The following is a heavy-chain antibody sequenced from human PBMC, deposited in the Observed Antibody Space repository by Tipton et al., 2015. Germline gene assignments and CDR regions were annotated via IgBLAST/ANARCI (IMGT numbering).Heavy chain of an antibody. V-gene: IGHV3-48*04. CDR3: ARYPYGDFGYLDL. Sequence: SLRLSCAASRFSFSTYSMNWVRQAPGKGLEWISFISSSTITRYYADSVKGRFTISRDNAKNSLYLQMNSLRAEDTAVYYCARYPYGDFGYLDLWGRGTLVTVSS. J-gene: IGHJ2*01. CDR1: RFSFSTYS. D-gene: IGHD4-17*01. CDR2: ISSSTITR.